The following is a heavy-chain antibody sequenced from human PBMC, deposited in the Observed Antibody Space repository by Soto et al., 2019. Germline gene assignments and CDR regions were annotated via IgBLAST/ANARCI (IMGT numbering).Heavy chain of an antibody. Sequence: SETLSLTCTVSGGSISSSSYYWGWIRQPPGKGLEWIGSIYYSGSTYYNPSLKSRVTISVDTSKNQFSLKLSSVTAADTAVYYCARESIVGATTSSYYGMDVWGQGTTVTVSS. CDR3: ARESIVGATTSSYYGMDV. J-gene: IGHJ6*02. D-gene: IGHD1-26*01. V-gene: IGHV4-39*07. CDR1: GGSISSSSYY. CDR2: IYYSGST.